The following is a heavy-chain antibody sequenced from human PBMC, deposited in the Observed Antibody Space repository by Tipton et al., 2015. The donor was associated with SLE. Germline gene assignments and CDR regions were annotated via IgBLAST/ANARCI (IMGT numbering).Heavy chain of an antibody. Sequence: SLRLSCAASGFSFRNYAMHWVRQAPGKGLEYVSLISSNGGSTFYADSVKGRFTISRDNSKDTVYLQMGSLRTDDTAVYYCATRGSYTSSWCGVDFWGQGMLVTVSS. CDR2: ISSNGGST. D-gene: IGHD6-13*01. CDR3: ATRGSYTSSWCGVDF. V-gene: IGHV3-64*02. CDR1: GFSFRNYA. J-gene: IGHJ4*02.